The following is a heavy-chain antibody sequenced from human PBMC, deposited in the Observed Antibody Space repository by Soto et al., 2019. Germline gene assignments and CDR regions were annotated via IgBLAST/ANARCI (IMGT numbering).Heavy chain of an antibody. CDR3: ARSGTPPTQTDYGSGVEEWKNYYYYYMDV. D-gene: IGHD3-10*01. CDR1: GYSFTSYW. Sequence: EVQLVQSGAEVKKPGESLKISCKGSGYSFTSYWIGWVRQMPGKGLEWMGIIYPGDSDTRYSPSFQGQVTISADKSISTAYLQWSSLKASDTAMYYCARSGTPPTQTDYGSGVEEWKNYYYYYMDVWGKGTTVTVSS. J-gene: IGHJ6*03. CDR2: IYPGDSDT. V-gene: IGHV5-51*03.